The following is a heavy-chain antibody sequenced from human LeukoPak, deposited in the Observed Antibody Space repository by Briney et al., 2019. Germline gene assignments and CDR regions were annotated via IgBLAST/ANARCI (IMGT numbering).Heavy chain of an antibody. J-gene: IGHJ4*02. Sequence: GASVKVSCKAPGYTFTSYGISWVRQAPGQGLEWLGWISPYNGNTNYAQKLQGRVTMTTDTSTSTAYMGLRSLRSDDTAVYYCATYCGGDCYTGYWGRGTLVTVSS. CDR1: GYTFTSYG. D-gene: IGHD2-21*02. CDR2: ISPYNGNT. V-gene: IGHV1-18*01. CDR3: ATYCGGDCYTGY.